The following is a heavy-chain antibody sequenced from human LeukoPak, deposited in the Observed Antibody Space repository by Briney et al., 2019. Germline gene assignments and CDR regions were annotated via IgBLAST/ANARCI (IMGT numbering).Heavy chain of an antibody. J-gene: IGHJ4*02. Sequence: SETLSLTCTVSGGSISSGGYYWSWIRQPPGEGLEWIGSVYNSGRTNYNPSLKSRVTISADTSKNQFSLKLTSVIATDTAIYYCARNLGIWGQGILVTVSS. CDR1: GGSISSGGYY. V-gene: IGHV4-61*08. CDR3: ARNLGI. CDR2: VYNSGRT.